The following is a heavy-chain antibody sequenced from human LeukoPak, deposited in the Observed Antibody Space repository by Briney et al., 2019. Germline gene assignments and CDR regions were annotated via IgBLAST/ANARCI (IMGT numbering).Heavy chain of an antibody. CDR1: GYTFTRYG. D-gene: IGHD3-22*01. J-gene: IGHJ1*01. CDR3: ARSLHYSDSSGLFIQY. Sequence: GASVKVSCKASGYTFTRYGISWVRQAPGQGLEWMGWISAYNGNSNYAQKLQCRVTMTTDTSTSTAYMELRSLRSDDTAVYYCARSLHYSDSSGLFIQYWGQGTLVTVSS. V-gene: IGHV1-18*01. CDR2: ISAYNGNS.